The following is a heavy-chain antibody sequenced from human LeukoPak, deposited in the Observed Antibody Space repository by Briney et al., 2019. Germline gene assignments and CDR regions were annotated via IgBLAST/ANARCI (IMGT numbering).Heavy chain of an antibody. J-gene: IGHJ6*03. V-gene: IGHV1-69*13. CDR2: IIPIFGTA. CDR1: GGTFSSYA. Sequence: RASVKVSCKASGGTFSSYAISWVRQAPGQGLEWMGGIIPIFGTANYAQKFQGRVTITADESTSTAYMELSSLRSEDTAVYYCARGGSMTGDYYYYYYYMDVWGKGTTVTVSS. D-gene: IGHD2/OR15-2a*01. CDR3: ARGGSMTGDYYYYYYYMDV.